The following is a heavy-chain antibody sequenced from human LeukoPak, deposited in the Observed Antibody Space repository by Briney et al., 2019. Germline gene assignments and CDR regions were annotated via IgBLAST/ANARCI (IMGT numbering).Heavy chain of an antibody. CDR2: ISTYNGNT. CDR1: GYTFSTYG. Sequence: ASVKVSCKASGYTFSTYGISWVRQAPGQGLEWMGWISTYNGNTNYAQKFQGRVTMTTDTSTSTVYMELRSLTSDDTAVYYCAREEKGGAMVYWGQGTLVTVSS. V-gene: IGHV1-18*01. CDR3: AREEKGGAMVY. J-gene: IGHJ4*02. D-gene: IGHD5-18*01.